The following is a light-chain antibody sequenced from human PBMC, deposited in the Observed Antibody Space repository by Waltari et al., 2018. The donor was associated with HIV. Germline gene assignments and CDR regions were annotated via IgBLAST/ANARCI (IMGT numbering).Light chain of an antibody. J-gene: IGLJ3*02. CDR1: SPNIGSNY. V-gene: IGLV1-47*01. Sequence: QSVLTQPPSASGTPGQRVTISCSGSSPNIGSNYVYWYQQLPGTTPKLLIYRNNQRPSGVPDGFSGAKSGTSASLAISGLRSEDEADYYCAAWDDSLSGWVFGGGTKLTVL. CDR2: RNN. CDR3: AAWDDSLSGWV.